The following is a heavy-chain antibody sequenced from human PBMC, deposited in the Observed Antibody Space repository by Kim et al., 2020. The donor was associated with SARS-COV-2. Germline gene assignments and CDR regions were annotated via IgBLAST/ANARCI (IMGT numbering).Heavy chain of an antibody. J-gene: IGHJ5*02. D-gene: IGHD4-17*01. CDR3: AKIPTTVTTGDP. V-gene: IGHV3-30*18. Sequence: GGSLRLSCAASGFTFSSYGMHWVRQAPGKGLEWVAVISYDGSNKYYADSVKGRFTISRDNSKNTLYLQMNSLRAEDTAVYYCAKIPTTVTTGDPWGQGTLVTVSS. CDR2: ISYDGSNK. CDR1: GFTFSSYG.